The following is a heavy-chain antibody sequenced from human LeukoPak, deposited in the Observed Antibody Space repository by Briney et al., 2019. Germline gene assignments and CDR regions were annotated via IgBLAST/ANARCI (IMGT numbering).Heavy chain of an antibody. J-gene: IGHJ4*02. Sequence: PSETLSLTCTVSGGSISSSSYYWGWIRQPPGKGLEWIGSICYSGSTYYNPSLKSRVTISVDTSKNQFSLKLSSVTAADTAVYYCARQYAAGIGYFDYWGQGTLVTVSS. D-gene: IGHD6-13*01. V-gene: IGHV4-39*01. CDR3: ARQYAAGIGYFDY. CDR2: ICYSGST. CDR1: GGSISSSSYY.